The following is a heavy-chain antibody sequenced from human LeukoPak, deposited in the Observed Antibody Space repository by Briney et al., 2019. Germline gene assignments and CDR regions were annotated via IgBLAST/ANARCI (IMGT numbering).Heavy chain of an antibody. D-gene: IGHD3-10*01. CDR1: GYTFTGYY. CDR2: INPNSGGT. V-gene: IGHV1-2*02. J-gene: IGHJ4*02. Sequence: ASVKVSCKASGYTFTGYYMHWVRQAPGQGLEWMGWINPNSGGTNYAQKFQGRVTMTRDTSTSTVYMELSSLRSEDTAVYYCARAPGSYYGSGSYAFWGQGTLVTVSP. CDR3: ARAPGSYYGSGSYAF.